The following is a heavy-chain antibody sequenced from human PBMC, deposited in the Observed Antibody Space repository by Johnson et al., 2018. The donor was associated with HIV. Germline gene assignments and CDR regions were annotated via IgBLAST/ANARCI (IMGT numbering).Heavy chain of an antibody. CDR2: VYSGGNT. D-gene: IGHD6-13*01. J-gene: IGHJ3*02. V-gene: IGHV3-66*01. Sequence: VQLVESGGGVVRPGGSLRLSCAASGFTVSSNYMSWVRQAPGKGLEWVSIVYSGGNTYYTDSVKGRFTISRDNSKNTLYLQMNSLRAEDTAVYYCARDTTSGLDGSSWDGAFDIWGQGTMVTVSS. CDR1: GFTVSSNY. CDR3: ARDTTSGLDGSSWDGAFDI.